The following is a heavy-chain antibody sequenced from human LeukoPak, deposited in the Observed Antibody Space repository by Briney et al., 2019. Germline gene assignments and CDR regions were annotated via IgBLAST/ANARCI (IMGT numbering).Heavy chain of an antibody. V-gene: IGHV3-7*01. CDR2: TKPDGSAE. Sequence: GGSLRLSCAASGFTFRNYWMGWVRQAPGKGLEWVANTKPDGSAEYYADSVRGRFTTSRDNANNFLYLQMNSLSAEDTAVYYCARDGGLDYWGQGTLVTVSS. CDR3: ARDGGLDY. D-gene: IGHD2-15*01. J-gene: IGHJ4*02. CDR1: GFTFRNYW.